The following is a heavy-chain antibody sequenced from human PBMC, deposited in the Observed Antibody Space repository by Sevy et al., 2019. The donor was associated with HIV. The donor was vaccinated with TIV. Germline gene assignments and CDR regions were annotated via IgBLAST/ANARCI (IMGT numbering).Heavy chain of an antibody. D-gene: IGHD1-26*01. CDR1: GYTFTSYA. J-gene: IGHJ6*03. V-gene: IGHV1-3*01. Sequence: ASVKVSCKASGYTFTSYAIHWVRQAPGQRLEWMGWINADNGNTKYSQKFQGRVTITRDTSASTAYMELSSLRSEDTAVYYCARGRGSSNYYYYMDVWGKGTTVTVSS. CDR2: INADNGNT. CDR3: ARGRGSSNYYYYMDV.